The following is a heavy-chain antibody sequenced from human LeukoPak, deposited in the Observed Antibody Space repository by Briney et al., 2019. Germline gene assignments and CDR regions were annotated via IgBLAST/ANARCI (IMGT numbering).Heavy chain of an antibody. CDR2: INPNSGGT. J-gene: IGHJ4*02. CDR1: GYTFTGYY. D-gene: IGHD3-10*01. V-gene: IGHV1-2*02. Sequence: ASVKVSCKASGYTFTGYYVHWVRQAPGQGLEWMGWINPNSGGTNYAQKFQGRVTMTRDTSISTAYMELSRLRSDDTAVYYCARDRSITMVRGVIIPLGYWGQGTLVTVSS. CDR3: ARDRSITMVRGVIIPLGY.